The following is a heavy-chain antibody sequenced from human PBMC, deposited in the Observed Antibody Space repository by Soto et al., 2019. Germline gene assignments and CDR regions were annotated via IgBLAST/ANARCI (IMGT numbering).Heavy chain of an antibody. CDR1: GFTFNNYA. CDR2: ISASGGST. CDR3: AINFYYGSGSYYAVDY. V-gene: IGHV3-23*01. Sequence: EVQLLESGGGLVQPGGSLRLSCVVSGFTFNNYAMNWVRQAPGKGLEWVSGISASGGSTYYADSVKVRFTISRDSSKHTPHLQTNRLRADDTAICYCAINFYYGSGSYYAVDYWGQGTLVTVSS. J-gene: IGHJ4*02. D-gene: IGHD3-10*01.